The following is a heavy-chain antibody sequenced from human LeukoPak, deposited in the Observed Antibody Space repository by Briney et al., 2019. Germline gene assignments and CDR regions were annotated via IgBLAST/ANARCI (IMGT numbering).Heavy chain of an antibody. CDR2: ISYDGSNK. Sequence: GGSLRLSCAASGFTFSSYAMHWVRQAPGKGLEWVAVISYDGSNKYYADSVKGRFTISRDNSKNTLYLQMNSLRAEDTAVYYCARIAVVAFDYWGQGTLVTVSS. J-gene: IGHJ4*02. V-gene: IGHV3-30*04. CDR3: ARIAVVAFDY. CDR1: GFTFSSYA. D-gene: IGHD2-15*01.